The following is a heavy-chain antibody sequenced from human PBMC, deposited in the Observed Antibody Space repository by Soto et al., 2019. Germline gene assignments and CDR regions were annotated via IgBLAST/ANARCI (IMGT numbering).Heavy chain of an antibody. J-gene: IGHJ4*02. CDR2: ISGSGGST. D-gene: IGHD3-22*01. Sequence: GESLKISCAASGFTFSSYAMSWVRQAPGKGLEWVSVISGSGGSTHYADYVKGRYTISRDNSKNTLHLQVNSLRGEDTAVYYCAKEADISGYYPDYWGQGTQVTVSS. V-gene: IGHV3-23*01. CDR3: AKEADISGYYPDY. CDR1: GFTFSSYA.